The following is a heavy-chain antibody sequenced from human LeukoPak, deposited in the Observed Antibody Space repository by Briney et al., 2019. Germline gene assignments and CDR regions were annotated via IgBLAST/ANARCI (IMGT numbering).Heavy chain of an antibody. CDR3: AEDLGGSYYFARLDFDY. CDR1: GYTFTGYY. Sequence: ASVKVSCKASGYTFTGYYMHWVRQAPGQGLEWMGWINTTTGNSTYAQGFTGRFVFSLDTSVSTAYLQNSSLKAEDTAVNYCAEDLGGSYYFARLDFDYWGQGTLVTVSS. D-gene: IGHD1-26*01. J-gene: IGHJ4*02. CDR2: INTTTGNS. V-gene: IGHV7-4-1*02.